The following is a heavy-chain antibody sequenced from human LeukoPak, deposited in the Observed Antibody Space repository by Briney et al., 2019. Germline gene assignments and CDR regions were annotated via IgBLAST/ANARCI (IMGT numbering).Heavy chain of an antibody. D-gene: IGHD3-3*01. CDR1: GGSISSYY. J-gene: IGHJ6*03. CDR2: IYISGSA. Sequence: PSETLSLTCTVSGGSISSYYWSWIRQPAGKGLEWIGRIYISGSASYNPSLKSRVTFSVDTSKNQFSLKLTSVTAADTAVYYCARVYDFWSGYFYYYYMDVWGKGTTVTVSS. CDR3: ARVYDFWSGYFYYYYMDV. V-gene: IGHV4-4*07.